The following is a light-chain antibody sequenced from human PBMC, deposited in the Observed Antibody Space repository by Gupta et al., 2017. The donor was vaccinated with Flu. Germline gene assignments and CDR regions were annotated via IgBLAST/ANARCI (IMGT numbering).Light chain of an antibody. CDR3: QQYASPSVT. J-gene: IGKJ4*01. CDR1: QSVGSNS. Sequence: IVLTQYPSTLSVSPAEKLTLSCRASQSVGSNSLAWYHQKPGQAPRLLIYDVSSRATGIPDRFSGSGSGRDFTLTISRVEPEDFGMYYCQQYASPSVTFGGGTRVEVK. CDR2: DVS. V-gene: IGKV3-20*01.